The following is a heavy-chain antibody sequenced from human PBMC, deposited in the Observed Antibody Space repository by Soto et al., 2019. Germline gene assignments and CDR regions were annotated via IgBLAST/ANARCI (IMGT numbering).Heavy chain of an antibody. CDR1: GGSISSYY. CDR3: ASTIAAAGQKSFNWFDP. D-gene: IGHD6-13*01. V-gene: IGHV4-59*01. J-gene: IGHJ5*02. Sequence: SETLSLTCTVSGGSISSYYWSWIRQPPGKGLEWIGYIYYSGSTNYNPSLKSRVTISVDTSKNQFSLKLSSVTAADTAVYYCASTIAAAGQKSFNWFDPWGQGTLVTVSS. CDR2: IYYSGST.